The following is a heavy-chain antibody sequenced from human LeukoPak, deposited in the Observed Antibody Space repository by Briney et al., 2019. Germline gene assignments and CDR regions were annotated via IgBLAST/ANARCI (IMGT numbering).Heavy chain of an antibody. D-gene: IGHD2-2*01. CDR3: ARDRTDIVVVPAAPGDY. CDR1: GGTFSSYA. Sequence: ASVKVSCKASGGTFSSYAISWVRQAPGQGLEWMGWISAYNGNTNYAQKLQGRVTMTTDTSTSTAYMELRSLRSDDTAVYYCARDRTDIVVVPAAPGDYWGQGTLVTVSS. CDR2: ISAYNGNT. V-gene: IGHV1-18*01. J-gene: IGHJ4*02.